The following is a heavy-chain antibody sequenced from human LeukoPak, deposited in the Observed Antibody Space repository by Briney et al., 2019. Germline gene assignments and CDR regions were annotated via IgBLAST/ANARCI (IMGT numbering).Heavy chain of an antibody. Sequence: GASVKVSCKASGGTFSSYAISWVRQAPGQGLEWMGGIIPIFGAAYYAQKFQGRVTITADESTSTAYMELSSLRSEDTAVYYCASSTYYDFWSGYYFDYWGQGTLVTVSS. V-gene: IGHV1-69*13. CDR1: GGTFSSYA. D-gene: IGHD3-3*01. J-gene: IGHJ4*02. CDR3: ASSTYYDFWSGYYFDY. CDR2: IIPIFGAA.